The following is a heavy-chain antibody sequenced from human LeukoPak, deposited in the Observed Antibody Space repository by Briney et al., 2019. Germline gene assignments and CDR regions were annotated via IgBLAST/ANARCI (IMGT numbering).Heavy chain of an antibody. CDR3: AKVNYYGSGSYHTPFDP. V-gene: IGHV4-38-2*01. J-gene: IGHJ5*02. D-gene: IGHD3-10*01. CDR2: ISYSGST. Sequence: SETLSLTCGVSTYAISSGFYWGWIRQPPGKGLECIGIISYSGSTYYNPSLKSRVTISVDTSKNQFSLRLSSVTASDTAVYYCAKVNYYGSGSYHTPFDPWGQGTLVTV. CDR1: TYAISSGFY.